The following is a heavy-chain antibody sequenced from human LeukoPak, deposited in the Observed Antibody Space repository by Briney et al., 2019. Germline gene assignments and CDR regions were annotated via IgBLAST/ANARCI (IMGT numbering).Heavy chain of an antibody. CDR3: ARDLRVTSGWYWYQTGYYYGMDV. Sequence: PGGSLRLSCAASGFTFSSYWMSWVRQAPGKGLEWVANIKQDGSEKYYVDSVKGRFTISRDNAKNSLYLQMNSLRAEDTAVYYCARDLRVTSGWYWYQTGYYYGMDVWGQGTTVTVSS. V-gene: IGHV3-7*01. J-gene: IGHJ6*02. CDR2: IKQDGSEK. D-gene: IGHD6-19*01. CDR1: GFTFSSYW.